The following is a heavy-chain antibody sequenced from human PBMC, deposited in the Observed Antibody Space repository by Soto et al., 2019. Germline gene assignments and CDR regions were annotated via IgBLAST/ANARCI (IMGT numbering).Heavy chain of an antibody. Sequence: SQTLSLTCAISGDSVSSNHATWDCIRQSPSRGLEWLGRTYYRSKWYYDYALSVKSRITINPDTSNNQLSLQLNSVTPDDTALYYCVRLIGNSWLDSWGQGTLVTVSP. CDR2: TYYRSKWYY. J-gene: IGHJ5*01. D-gene: IGHD3-16*01. CDR1: GDSVSSNHAT. CDR3: VRLIGNSWLDS. V-gene: IGHV6-1*01.